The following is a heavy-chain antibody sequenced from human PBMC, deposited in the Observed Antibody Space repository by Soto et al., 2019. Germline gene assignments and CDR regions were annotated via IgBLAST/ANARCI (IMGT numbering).Heavy chain of an antibody. CDR3: ARESPYYDYVWGSYRYLFDY. Sequence: ASVKVSCKASGYTFTSSGISWVRQAPGQGLEWMGWISTDNGNTNYAQKLQGRVTMTTDTSTSTAYMELRSLRSDDTAVYYCARESPYYDYVWGSYRYLFDYWG. CDR1: GYTFTSSG. J-gene: IGHJ4*01. D-gene: IGHD3-16*02. CDR2: ISTDNGNT. V-gene: IGHV1-18*01.